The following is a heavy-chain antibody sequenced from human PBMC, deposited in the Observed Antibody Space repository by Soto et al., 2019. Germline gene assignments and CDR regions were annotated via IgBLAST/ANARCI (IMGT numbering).Heavy chain of an antibody. J-gene: IGHJ4*02. CDR2: IWYDGSNK. V-gene: IGHV3-33*01. D-gene: IGHD3-16*02. CDR1: GFTFSSYG. Sequence: QVQLVESGGGVVQPGRSLRLSCAASGFTFSSYGMHWVRQAPGKGLEWVAVIWYDGSNKYYADSVKGRFTISRDNSKNTLYLQMNSLRAEDTAVYYCASTLVMITFGGVIVKQESDYWGQGTLVTVSS. CDR3: ASTLVMITFGGVIVKQESDY.